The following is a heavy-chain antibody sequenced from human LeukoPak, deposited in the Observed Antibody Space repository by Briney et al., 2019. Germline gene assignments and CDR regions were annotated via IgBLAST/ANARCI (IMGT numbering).Heavy chain of an antibody. CDR2: INSDGSST. CDR3: ARSPDYGDYSFDY. Sequence: PGGSLRLSCAASGFTFSSYWMHWVRQAPGKGPVWVSRINSDGSSTSYADSVKGRFTISRDNAKNTLYLQMNSLRAEDTAVYYCARSPDYGDYSFDYWGQGTLVTVSS. V-gene: IGHV3-74*01. J-gene: IGHJ4*02. D-gene: IGHD4-17*01. CDR1: GFTFSSYW.